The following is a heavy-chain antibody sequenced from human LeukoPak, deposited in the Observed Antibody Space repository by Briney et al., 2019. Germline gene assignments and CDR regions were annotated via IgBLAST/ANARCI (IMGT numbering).Heavy chain of an antibody. D-gene: IGHD4-17*01. CDR1: GFTFSSYG. V-gene: IGHV3-30*18. CDR3: AKSNYGDSSYYGMDV. J-gene: IGHJ6*02. CDR2: ISYDGSNK. Sequence: GGSLRLSCAASGFTFSSYGMHWVRQAPGKGLEWVAVISYDGSNKYYADSVKGRFTISRDNSKNTLYLQMNSLRAEDTAVYYCAKSNYGDSSYYGMDVWGQGTTVTVSS.